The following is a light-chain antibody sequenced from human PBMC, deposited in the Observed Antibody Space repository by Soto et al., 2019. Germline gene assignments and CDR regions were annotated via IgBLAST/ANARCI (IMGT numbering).Light chain of an antibody. Sequence: DIQMTQSPSSLSASVGDRVTITCRASQGISNYLAWYQQKPGKVPKLLIYAASTLQSGVPSRFSGSGSGTDFTLTISSLQPEDVATDDCKKYNSDPRTFGQGTKVDIK. J-gene: IGKJ1*01. CDR2: AAS. CDR3: KKYNSDPRT. V-gene: IGKV1-27*01. CDR1: QGISNY.